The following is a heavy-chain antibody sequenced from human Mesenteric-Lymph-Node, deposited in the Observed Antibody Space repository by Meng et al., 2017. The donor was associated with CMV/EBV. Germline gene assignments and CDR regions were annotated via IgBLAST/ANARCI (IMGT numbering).Heavy chain of an antibody. V-gene: IGHV5-10-1*01. J-gene: IGHJ5*02. Sequence: GAGYSFSGYWISWVSQMPGKGLEWMGRIDPSDSYTNYSPSFQGHVTISADKSISTAYLQWSSLKASDTAMYYCARQEQQLAAHWFDPWGQGTLVTVSS. D-gene: IGHD6-13*01. CDR2: IDPSDSYT. CDR1: GYSFSGYW. CDR3: ARQEQQLAAHWFDP.